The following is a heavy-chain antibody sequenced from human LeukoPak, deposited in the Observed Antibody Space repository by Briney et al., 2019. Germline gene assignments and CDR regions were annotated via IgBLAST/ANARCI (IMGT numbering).Heavy chain of an antibody. J-gene: IGHJ4*02. CDR3: AVIPRD. CDR2: IYHSGST. Sequence: PSETLSLTCTVSGYSNSSGYYWGWIRQPPGKGLEWIGSIYHSGSTYYNPSLKSRVTISVDTSKNQFSLKLSSVTAADTAVYYCAVIPRDWGQGTLVTVSS. V-gene: IGHV4-38-2*02. CDR1: GYSNSSGYY.